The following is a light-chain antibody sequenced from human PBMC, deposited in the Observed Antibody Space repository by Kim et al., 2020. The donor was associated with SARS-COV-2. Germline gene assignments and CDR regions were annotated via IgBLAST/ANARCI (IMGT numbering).Light chain of an antibody. CDR1: SSDVGGYNY. CDR2: DVT. Sequence: HSALTQPASVSGSPGQSITITCSGTSSDVGGYNYVSWYQQYPGKAPKLMIFDVTHRPSGVSNRFSGSRSGNMASLTISGLQVEDEADYYCSAYTGSNTHVFGMGTKVTVL. J-gene: IGLJ1*01. V-gene: IGLV2-14*03. CDR3: SAYTGSNTHV.